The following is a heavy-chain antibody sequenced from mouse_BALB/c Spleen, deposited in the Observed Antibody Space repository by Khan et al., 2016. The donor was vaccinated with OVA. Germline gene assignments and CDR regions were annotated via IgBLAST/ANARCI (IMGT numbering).Heavy chain of an antibody. V-gene: IGHV3-2*02. Sequence: VQLQESGPGLVKPSQSLSLTCTVTGYSITSDYAWNWIRQFPGNKLEWMGYISYNGSTSYNPSLKSRISITRDTSKNQFFLQLNSVTTEDTATYYCTRTLYDGDVYAFDCWGQGTSVTVSS. CDR3: TRTLYDGDVYAFDC. J-gene: IGHJ4*01. CDR1: GYSITSDYA. D-gene: IGHD2-13*01. CDR2: ISYNGST.